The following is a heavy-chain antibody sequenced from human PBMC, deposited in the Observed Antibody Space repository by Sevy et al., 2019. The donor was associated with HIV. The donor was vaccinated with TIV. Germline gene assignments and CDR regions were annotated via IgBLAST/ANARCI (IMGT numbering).Heavy chain of an antibody. D-gene: IGHD3-16*01. CDR3: AGDARGDAALPDY. J-gene: IGHJ4*02. Sequence: GGSLRLSCSVSGFNFSTYAMHWVRQAPGKGLEWVAVISSDVIRKYYGASVRGRFAISRDNCNNTLSLQMNSLRIEDTAVYYCAGDARGDAALPDYWGQGTLVTVSS. CDR1: GFNFSTYA. CDR2: ISSDVIRK. V-gene: IGHV3-30*09.